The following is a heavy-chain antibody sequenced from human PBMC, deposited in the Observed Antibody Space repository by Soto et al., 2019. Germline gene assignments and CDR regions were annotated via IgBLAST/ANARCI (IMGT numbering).Heavy chain of an antibody. CDR2: IYTSGST. D-gene: IGHD3-10*01. Sequence: PSETLSLTCTVSGGYISSYYWSWIRQPAGKGLEWIGRIYTSGSTNYNPSLKSRVTMSVDTAKNQFSLKLSSVTAADTAVYFCARLVYDNRLNYMYFDFWGPGTLVTVS. V-gene: IGHV4-4*07. CDR1: GGYISSYY. J-gene: IGHJ4*02. CDR3: ARLVYDNRLNYMYFDF.